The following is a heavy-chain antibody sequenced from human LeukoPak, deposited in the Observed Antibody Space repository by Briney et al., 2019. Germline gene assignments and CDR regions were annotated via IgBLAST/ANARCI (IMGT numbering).Heavy chain of an antibody. V-gene: IGHV4-31*03. CDR2: IYNTGNT. CDR1: GGSFSSGGHY. D-gene: IGHD3-22*01. CDR3: ARALDYYDTSGYYPIHYYLYGMDV. Sequence: KPSETLSLTCTVSGGSFSSGGHYWSWIRQHPGKGLEWLGYIYNTGNTYYNPSLKSRITISIDTSKNQFSLKLSSVTAADTAVYFCARALDYYDTSGYYPIHYYLYGMDVWGQGTTVTVSS. J-gene: IGHJ6*02.